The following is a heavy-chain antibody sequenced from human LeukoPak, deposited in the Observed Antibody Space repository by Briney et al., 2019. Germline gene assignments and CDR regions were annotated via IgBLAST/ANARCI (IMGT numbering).Heavy chain of an antibody. J-gene: IGHJ6*03. D-gene: IGHD3-9*01. CDR2: IYYSGST. Sequence: PSETLSLTCTVSGGSISSYYWSWIRQPPGKGLEWIGYIYYSGSTNYNPSLKSRVTISVDTSKNQFSLKLSSVTAADTAVYYCARVYELRYSDWLSPYYYYYYYMDVWGKGTTVTVSS. CDR3: ARVYELRYSDWLSPYYYYYYYMDV. CDR1: GGSISSYY. V-gene: IGHV4-59*01.